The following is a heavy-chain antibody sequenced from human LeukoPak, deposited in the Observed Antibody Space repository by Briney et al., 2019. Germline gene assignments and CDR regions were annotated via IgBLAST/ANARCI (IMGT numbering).Heavy chain of an antibody. CDR3: ARLWGIAAELDY. CDR2: INRDGSTP. J-gene: IGHJ4*02. V-gene: IGHV3-74*01. CDR1: GFTFTTYW. D-gene: IGHD6-13*01. Sequence: QPGGSLRLSCAASGFTFTTYWMHWVRQAPGKGLVWVSGINRDGSTPIYADSVKGRFTISRDNAKNTLYLQMNSLRAEDTAVYYCARLWGIAAELDYWGQGTLVTVSS.